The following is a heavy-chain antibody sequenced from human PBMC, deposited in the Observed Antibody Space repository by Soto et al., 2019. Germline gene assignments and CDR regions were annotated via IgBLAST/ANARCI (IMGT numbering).Heavy chain of an antibody. V-gene: IGHV4-4*02. J-gene: IGHJ4*02. CDR2: IYYSGST. CDR3: ARGRRYGDPKGFDY. CDR1: GGSMSSSNW. D-gene: IGHD4-17*01. Sequence: SETLSLTCVVSGGSMSSSNWWSWVRQPPGKGLEWIGEIYYSGSTKFNPSLRSRVTVSIDKSKNQFSLKLSSVTAADTAVYYCARGRRYGDPKGFDYWGQGTLVTVSS.